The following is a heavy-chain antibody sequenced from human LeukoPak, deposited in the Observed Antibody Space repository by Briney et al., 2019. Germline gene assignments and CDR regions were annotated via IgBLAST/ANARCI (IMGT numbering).Heavy chain of an antibody. CDR2: ISSSSSTI. V-gene: IGHV3-48*01. CDR1: GFTFSSYS. J-gene: IGHJ4*02. Sequence: GGSLRLSCAASGFTFSSYSMDWVRQAPGKGLEWLSYISSSSSTIYYADSVKGRFTISRDNAKNSLYLQMNSLRAEDTAVYYCARGDCSGGSCYLSLTTIDYWGQGTLVTVSS. CDR3: ARGDCSGGSCYLSLTTIDY. D-gene: IGHD2-15*01.